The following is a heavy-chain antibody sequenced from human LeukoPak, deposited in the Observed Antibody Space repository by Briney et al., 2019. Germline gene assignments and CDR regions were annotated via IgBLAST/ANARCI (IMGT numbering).Heavy chain of an antibody. CDR1: GFTFSSYA. Sequence: GRSLRLSCAASGFTFSSYAMHWVRQAPGKGLEWVAVISYDGSNKYYADSVKGRFTISRDNSKNTLYLQMNSLRAEDTAMYYCARDAADGSYYDYWGQGTLVTVSS. J-gene: IGHJ4*02. CDR3: ARDAADGSYYDY. CDR2: ISYDGSNK. D-gene: IGHD6-13*01. V-gene: IGHV3-30-3*01.